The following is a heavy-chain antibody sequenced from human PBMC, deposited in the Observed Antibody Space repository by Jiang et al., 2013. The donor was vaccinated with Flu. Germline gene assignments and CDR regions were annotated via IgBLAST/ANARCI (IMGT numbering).Heavy chain of an antibody. CDR3: ARRAGPIFDL. J-gene: IGHJ4*02. D-gene: IGHD3-3*01. Sequence: LLKPSETLSLTCTVSGGSISSSSYYWGWIRQPPGKGPEWIGTIYYSGTMYYNPSLMSRVTISGDTSKNKFSLILTSVTAADTAVYYCARRAGPIFDLWGQGTLVTVSS. V-gene: IGHV4-39*01. CDR2: IYYSGTM. CDR1: GGSISSSSYY.